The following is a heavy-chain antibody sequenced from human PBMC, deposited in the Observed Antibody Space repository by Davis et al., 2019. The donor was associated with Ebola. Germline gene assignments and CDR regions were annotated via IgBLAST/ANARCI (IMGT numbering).Heavy chain of an antibody. V-gene: IGHV5-51*01. D-gene: IGHD1-1*01. CDR3: ATLVSSNRGTAPDWFDP. J-gene: IGHJ5*02. CDR2: IYTGDSDT. CDR1: GYSYVTYW. Sequence: GESLKISCKGSGYSYVTYWITWVRQKPGKGLEWMGIIYTGDSDTRYSPSFQGQVRISADKSISTAYLQWSSLEASDTAMYYCATLVSSNRGTAPDWFDPWGQGTLVSVSS.